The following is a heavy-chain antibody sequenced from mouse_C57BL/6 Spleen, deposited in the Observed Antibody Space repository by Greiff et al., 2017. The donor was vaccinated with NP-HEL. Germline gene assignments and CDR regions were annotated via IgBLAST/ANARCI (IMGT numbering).Heavy chain of an antibody. V-gene: IGHV1-26*01. CDR3: ASGWDAFAY. Sequence: EVQLQQSGPELVKPGASVKISCKASGYTFTDYYMNWVKQSHGKSLEWIGDINPNNGGTSYNQKFKGKATLTVDKSSSTAYMELRSLTSEDSAVYYCASGWDAFAYWGQGTLVTVSA. CDR2: INPNNGGT. J-gene: IGHJ3*01. D-gene: IGHD4-1*01. CDR1: GYTFTDYY.